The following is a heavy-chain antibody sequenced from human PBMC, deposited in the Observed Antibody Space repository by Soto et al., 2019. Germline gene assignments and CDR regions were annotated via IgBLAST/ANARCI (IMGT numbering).Heavy chain of an antibody. CDR2: ISYDGSNK. CDR1: GFTFSSYA. D-gene: IGHD3-16*01. V-gene: IGHV3-30-3*01. J-gene: IGHJ5*02. Sequence: PGGSLIVSCAASGFTFSSYAMSWVRQAPGKGLEWVAVISYDGSNKYYADSVKGRLTISRDNSKNTLYLQMNSLRAEVTAVYYCERDVTRARSMINHWAQGT. CDR3: ERDVTRARSMINH.